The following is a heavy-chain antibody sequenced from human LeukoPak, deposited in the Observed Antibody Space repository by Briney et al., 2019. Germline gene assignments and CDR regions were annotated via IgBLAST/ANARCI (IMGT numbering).Heavy chain of an antibody. CDR3: ARGSELWFGESALGDWFDP. J-gene: IGHJ5*02. CDR1: GYTSTGYY. D-gene: IGHD3-10*01. CDR2: INPNSGGT. Sequence: ASVKVSCKASGYTSTGYYMHWVRQAPGQGLEWMGWINPNSGGTNYAQKFQGRVTMTRDTSISTAYMELSRLRSDDTAVYYCARGSELWFGESALGDWFDPWGQGTLVTVSS. V-gene: IGHV1-2*02.